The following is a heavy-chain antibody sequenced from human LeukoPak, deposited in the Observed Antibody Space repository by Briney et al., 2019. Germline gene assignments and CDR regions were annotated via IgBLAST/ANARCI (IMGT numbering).Heavy chain of an antibody. CDR1: GGSISSYY. V-gene: IGHV4-59*01. D-gene: IGHD6-19*01. CDR2: IYYSGST. J-gene: IGHJ5*02. CDR3: ARRNSSGWYSWFDP. Sequence: SETLSLTCTVSGGSISSYYWSWIRQPPGKGLEWIGYIYYSGSTNYNPSLRSRVTISVDTSKNQFSLKLSSVTVADTAVYYCARRNSSGWYSWFDPWGQGTLVTVSS.